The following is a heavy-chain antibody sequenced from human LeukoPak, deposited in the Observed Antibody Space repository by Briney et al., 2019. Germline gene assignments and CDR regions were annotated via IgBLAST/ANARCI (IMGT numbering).Heavy chain of an antibody. CDR1: GGSFSGYY. V-gene: IGHV4-34*01. J-gene: IGHJ6*03. CDR3: ARGNHYDFWSGYYYYYMDV. D-gene: IGHD3-3*01. Sequence: SSETLSLTCAVYGGSFSGYYWSWLRQPPGKGLEWIGEINHSGSTNYNPSLKSRVTISVDTSKNQFSLKLSSVTAADTAVYYCARGNHYDFWSGYYYYYMDVWGKGTTVTVSS. CDR2: INHSGST.